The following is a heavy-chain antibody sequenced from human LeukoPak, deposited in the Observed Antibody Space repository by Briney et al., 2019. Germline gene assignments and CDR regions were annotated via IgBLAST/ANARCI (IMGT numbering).Heavy chain of an antibody. CDR1: GFTFSSYS. V-gene: IGHV3-21*01. D-gene: IGHD3-10*01. J-gene: IGHJ6*03. CDR2: ISSSSSYI. Sequence: GGSLRLSCAASGFTFSSYSMSWVRQAPGKGLEWVSSISSSSSYIYYADSVKGRFTISRDNAKNSLYLQMNSLRAEDTAVYYCARDVYYYGSGSYQTPGDYYYYYYMDVWGKGTTVTVSS. CDR3: ARDVYYYGSGSYQTPGDYYYYYYMDV.